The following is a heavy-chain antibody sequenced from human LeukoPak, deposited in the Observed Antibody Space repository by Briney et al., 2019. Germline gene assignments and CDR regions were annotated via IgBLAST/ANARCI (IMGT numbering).Heavy chain of an antibody. CDR3: ARVGGYCSSTSCYLSWFDP. Sequence: ASVKVSCKASGGTFSSYAISWVRQAPGQGLEWMGRIIPILGIANYAQKFQGRVTITADKSTSTAYMELSSLRSEDTAVYYCARVGGYCSSTSCYLSWFDPWGQGTLVTVSS. CDR1: GGTFSSYA. D-gene: IGHD2-2*03. CDR2: IIPILGIA. V-gene: IGHV1-69*04. J-gene: IGHJ5*02.